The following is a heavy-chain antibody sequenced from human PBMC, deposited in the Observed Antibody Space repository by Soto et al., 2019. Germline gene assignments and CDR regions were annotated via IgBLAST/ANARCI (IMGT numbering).Heavy chain of an antibody. V-gene: IGHV1-24*01. CDR2: FDPEDGET. CDR1: GYTLTELS. CDR3: ATYLRSDCSSTSCYYDAFDI. Sequence: ASVKVSCKVSGYTLTELSMHWVRQAPGKGLEWMGGFDPEDGETIYAQKFQGRVTMTEDTSTDTAYMELSSLRSEDTAVYYRATYLRSDCSSTSCYYDAFDIWGQGTMVTVSS. D-gene: IGHD2-2*01. J-gene: IGHJ3*02.